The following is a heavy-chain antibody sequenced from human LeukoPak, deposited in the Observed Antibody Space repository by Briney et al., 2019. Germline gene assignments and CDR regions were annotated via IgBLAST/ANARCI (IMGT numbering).Heavy chain of an antibody. CDR1: GFTFSSYA. J-gene: IGHJ4*02. CDR2: ISGSGGST. CDR3: AKVASGWSGYLGYFDY. V-gene: IGHV3-23*01. Sequence: GGSLRLSCAASGFTFSSYAMSWVRQAPGKGLEWVSAISGSGGSTYYADSVKGRFTISRDNSKNTLYLQMNSLRAEDTAVYYCAKVASGWSGYLGYFDYWGQGTLVTVSS. D-gene: IGHD3-3*01.